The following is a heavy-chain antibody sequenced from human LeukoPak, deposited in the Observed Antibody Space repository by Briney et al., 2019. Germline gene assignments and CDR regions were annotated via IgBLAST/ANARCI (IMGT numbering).Heavy chain of an antibody. Sequence: GASVKVSCKASGYTFTGYYMHWVRQAPGQGLEWMGWINPNSGGTNYAQKFQGWVTMTRDTSISTAYMELSRLRSDDTAVYYCARGGSSGYHYFWFDPWGQGTLVTVSS. J-gene: IGHJ5*02. V-gene: IGHV1-2*04. D-gene: IGHD3-22*01. CDR3: ARGGSSGYHYFWFDP. CDR2: INPNSGGT. CDR1: GYTFTGYY.